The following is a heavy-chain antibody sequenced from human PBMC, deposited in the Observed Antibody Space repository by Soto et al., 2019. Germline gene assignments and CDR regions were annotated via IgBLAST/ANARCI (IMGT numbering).Heavy chain of an antibody. D-gene: IGHD3-22*01. J-gene: IGHJ4*02. CDR2: ISYDGSNK. CDR1: GFTFSSYA. V-gene: IGHV3-30-3*01. CDR3: ARPPITMIVQYYFDY. Sequence: PGGSLRLSCAASGFTFSSYAMHWVRQAPGKGLEWVAVISYDGSNKYYADSVKGRFTISRDNSKNTMYLQMNSLRAEDTAAYYCARPPITMIVQYYFDYWGQGTLVTVSS.